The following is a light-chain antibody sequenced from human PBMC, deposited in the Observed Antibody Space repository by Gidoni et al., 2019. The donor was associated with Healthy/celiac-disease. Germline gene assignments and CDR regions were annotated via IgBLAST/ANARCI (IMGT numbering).Light chain of an antibody. CDR2: KAS. CDR1: QSISSW. V-gene: IGKV1-5*03. Sequence: DIQMTQSTSTLSASVGDRVTLTCRASQSISSWLAWYQQKPGKAPKLLIYKASSLESVVPSRFSGSGSGTEFTLTISSLQPDDFATYYCQQYNSYSWTFGQGTKVEI. CDR3: QQYNSYSWT. J-gene: IGKJ1*01.